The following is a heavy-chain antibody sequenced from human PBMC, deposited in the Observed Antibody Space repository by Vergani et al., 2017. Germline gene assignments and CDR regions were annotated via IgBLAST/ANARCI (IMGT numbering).Heavy chain of an antibody. CDR2: IIPILGIA. J-gene: IGHJ6*02. CDR3: ARGSSYSYYYFCMDV. Sequence: QVQLVQSGAEVKKPGSSVKVSCKASGGTFSSYTISWVRQAPGQGLEWMGRIIPILGIANYAQKFQGRVTITADKSTSTAYMELSSLRSEDTAVYYCARGSSYSYYYFCMDVWGQGTTVTVSS. D-gene: IGHD6-13*01. V-gene: IGHV1-69*02. CDR1: GGTFSSYT.